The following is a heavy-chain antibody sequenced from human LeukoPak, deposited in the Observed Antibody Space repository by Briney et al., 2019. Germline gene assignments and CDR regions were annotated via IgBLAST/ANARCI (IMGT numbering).Heavy chain of an antibody. CDR2: INHSGST. CDR1: GGSISSGGYY. V-gene: IGHV4-39*07. Sequence: SETLSLTCTVSGGSISSGGYYWSWIRQHPGKGLEWIGEINHSGSTNYNPSLKSRVTISVDTSKNQFSLKLSSVTAADTAVYYCARRMDCGGDCYSFDYWGQGTLVTVSS. J-gene: IGHJ4*02. CDR3: ARRMDCGGDCYSFDY. D-gene: IGHD2-21*02.